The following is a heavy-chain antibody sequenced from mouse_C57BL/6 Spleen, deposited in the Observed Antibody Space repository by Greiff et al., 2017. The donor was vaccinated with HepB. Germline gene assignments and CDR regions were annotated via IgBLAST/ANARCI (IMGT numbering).Heavy chain of an antibody. V-gene: IGHV5-6*01. D-gene: IGHD4-1*01. CDR3: ARHGLGRGNAKDY. CDR1: GFTFSSYG. J-gene: IGHJ4*01. Sequence: EVQGVESGGDLVKPGGSLKLSCAASGFTFSSYGMSWVRQTPDKRLEWVATISSGGSYTYYPDSVKGRFTISRDNAKNTLDLQMSSLKSEDTAMYYCARHGLGRGNAKDYWGQGTSVTVSS. CDR2: ISSGGSYT.